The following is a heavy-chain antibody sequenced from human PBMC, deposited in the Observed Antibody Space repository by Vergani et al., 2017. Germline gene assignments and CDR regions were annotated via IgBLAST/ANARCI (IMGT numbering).Heavy chain of an antibody. CDR1: GYSFTSYW. V-gene: IGHV5-10-1*03. Sequence: EVQLVQSGAEVKKPGESLRISFKGSGYSFTSYWISWVRQMPGKGLEWMGRIDPSDSYTNYSPSFQGHVTISADESISTAYLQWSSLKASDTAMYYCARRKPGSWDHFDYWGQGTLVTVSS. CDR3: ARRKPGSWDHFDY. D-gene: IGHD6-13*01. CDR2: IDPSDSYT. J-gene: IGHJ4*02.